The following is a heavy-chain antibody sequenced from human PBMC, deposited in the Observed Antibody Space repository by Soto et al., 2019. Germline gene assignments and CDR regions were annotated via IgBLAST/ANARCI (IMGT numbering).Heavy chain of an antibody. V-gene: IGHV4-30-2*01. CDR3: ARAGGLGAVAVDY. J-gene: IGHJ4*02. CDR1: GGSISSGGYS. Sequence: QLQLQESGSGLVKPSQTLSLTCAVSGGSISSGGYSWSWIRQPPGKGLEWIGYIYHSGTYYNPSLKRRVTXSXDXXKSQFSLKLSSVTAADTAVYYCARAGGLGAVAVDYWGQGTLVTVSS. CDR2: IYHSGT. D-gene: IGHD6-19*01.